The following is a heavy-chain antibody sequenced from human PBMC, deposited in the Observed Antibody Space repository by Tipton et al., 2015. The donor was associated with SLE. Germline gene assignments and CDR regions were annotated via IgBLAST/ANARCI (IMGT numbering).Heavy chain of an antibody. CDR3: ARGFFPDYWGAEQGRKSFYFDN. V-gene: IGHV4-39*07. CDR2: ISYSGAT. J-gene: IGHJ4*02. D-gene: IGHD2-21*01. Sequence: TLSLTCIVSGGSITTRSYYWGWIRQPPGKGLEWIASISYSGATYYNPSLKSRVIISLDTSRNHFSLKLTSVTAADTAVYFCARGFFPDYWGAEQGRKSFYFDNWGQGALVTVSS. CDR1: GGSITTRSYY.